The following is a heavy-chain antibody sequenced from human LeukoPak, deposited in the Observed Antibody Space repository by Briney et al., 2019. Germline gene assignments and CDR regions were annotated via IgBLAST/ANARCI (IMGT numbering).Heavy chain of an antibody. J-gene: IGHJ6*03. Sequence: PSETLFLTCAVYGGSFSGYYWSWIRQPPGKGLEWIGEINHSGSTNYNPSLKSRVTISVDTSKNQFSLKLSSVTAADTAVYYCARSRQQLGYYYYYYMDVWGKGTTVTVSS. CDR1: GGSFSGYY. D-gene: IGHD6-13*01. V-gene: IGHV4-34*01. CDR2: INHSGST. CDR3: ARSRQQLGYYYYYYMDV.